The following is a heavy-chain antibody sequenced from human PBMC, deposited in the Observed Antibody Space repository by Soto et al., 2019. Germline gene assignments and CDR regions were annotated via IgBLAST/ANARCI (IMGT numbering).Heavy chain of an antibody. V-gene: IGHV3-48*01. D-gene: IGHD3-22*01. CDR1: GFTFSSYS. J-gene: IGHJ5*02. CDR3: ARVPADQDWSDYCVHYDT. CDR2: ISSSSSTI. Sequence: VGSLRLSCAASGFTFSSYSMNWVRQAPGKGLEWVSYISSSSSTIYYADSVKGRFTISRDNAKNSLYLQMNSLRAEDTAVYYCARVPADQDWSDYCVHYDTSGQETLDIVAS.